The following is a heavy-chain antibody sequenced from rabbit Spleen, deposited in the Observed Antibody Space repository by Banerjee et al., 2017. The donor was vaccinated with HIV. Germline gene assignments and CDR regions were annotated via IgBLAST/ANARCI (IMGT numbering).Heavy chain of an antibody. Sequence: QSLEESRGDLVKPGASLTLTCKASGIDFSSYYYMCWVRQAPGKGLELIACIVTTSGSTAYATWAKGRFTISRSTSLNTVTLQLNSLTAADTATYFCARDAGSGDYIDGAFNLWGQGTLVTVS. CDR2: IVTTSGST. D-gene: IGHD8-1*01. J-gene: IGHJ4*01. CDR3: ARDAGSGDYIDGAFNL. V-gene: IGHV1S43*01. CDR1: GIDFSSYYY.